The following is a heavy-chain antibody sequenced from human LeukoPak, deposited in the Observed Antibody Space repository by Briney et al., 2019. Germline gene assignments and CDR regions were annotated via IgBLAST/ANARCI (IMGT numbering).Heavy chain of an antibody. CDR2: IIPILGTA. CDR1: RGTFSSYA. CDR3: ARGLAKRYEDIVVVPAAIRDAFDI. Sequence: SVTVSCKASRGTFSSYAISWVRQAPGQGLEWMGGIIPILGTANYAQKFQGRVTITADESTSTAYRELSSLRSEDTAVYYCARGLAKRYEDIVVVPAAIRDAFDIWGQGTMVTVSS. J-gene: IGHJ3*02. V-gene: IGHV1-69*01. D-gene: IGHD2-2*01.